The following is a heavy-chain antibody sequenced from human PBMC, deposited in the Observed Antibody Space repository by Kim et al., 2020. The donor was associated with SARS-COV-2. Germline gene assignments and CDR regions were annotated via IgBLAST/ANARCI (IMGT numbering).Heavy chain of an antibody. CDR1: GFTFNNYA. V-gene: IGHV3-23*01. CDR3: ARGGPGNPLDF. D-gene: IGHD3-16*01. J-gene: IGHJ4*02. CDR2: ITGSGATT. Sequence: GGSLRLSCTSSGFTFNNYAMTWVRQSPGKGLEWVSAITGSGATTYYADSVKGRFSISRHNSKNTLYLEMNSLRVEDTALYYCARGGPGNPLDFWGQGALV.